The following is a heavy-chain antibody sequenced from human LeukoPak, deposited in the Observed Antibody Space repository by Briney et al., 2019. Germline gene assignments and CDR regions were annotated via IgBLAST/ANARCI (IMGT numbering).Heavy chain of an antibody. CDR1: GFTFSSYE. Sequence: PGGSLRLSCAASGFTFSSYEMNWVRQAPGKGLEWVSYISSSGSTIYYADSVKGRFTISRDNAKNSLYLQMNSLRAEDTAVYYCARGGLYYDSFDYWGQGTLVTVSS. CDR3: ARGGLYYDSFDY. D-gene: IGHD3-22*01. J-gene: IGHJ4*02. CDR2: ISSSGSTI. V-gene: IGHV3-48*03.